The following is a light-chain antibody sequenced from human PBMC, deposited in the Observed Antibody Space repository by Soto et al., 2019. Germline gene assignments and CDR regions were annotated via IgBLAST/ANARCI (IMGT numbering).Light chain of an antibody. CDR2: GAS. CDR3: QQNNNWPRT. CDR1: RPGSSSY. V-gene: IGKV3-15*01. J-gene: IGKJ1*01. Sequence: PATLTVSPGERASLSVVARRPGSSSYLAWYQQKPGQAPRLLIYGASTRATGIPARFSGSGSGTEFTLTISSLQPDDSAVYSCQQNNNWPRTFGQGTKVDI.